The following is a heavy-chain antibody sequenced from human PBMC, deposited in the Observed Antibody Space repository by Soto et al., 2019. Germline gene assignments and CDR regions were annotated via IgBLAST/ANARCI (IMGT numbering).Heavy chain of an antibody. CDR1: GYSFTSYW. Sequence: GESLKISCKGSGYSFTSYWIGWVRQMPGKGLEWMAIIYPVDSDTRYSPSFQGQVTISVDKSISTAYLQWSSLKASDTAMYYCAKHGRVAEFDSWGKGTLVTVSS. CDR2: IYPVDSDT. D-gene: IGHD1-26*01. CDR3: AKHGRVAEFDS. J-gene: IGHJ4*02. V-gene: IGHV5-51*01.